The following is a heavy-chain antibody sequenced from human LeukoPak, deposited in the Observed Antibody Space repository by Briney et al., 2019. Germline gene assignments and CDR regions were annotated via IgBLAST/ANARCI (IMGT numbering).Heavy chain of an antibody. CDR2: IIPIFGTA. J-gene: IGHJ5*02. Sequence: SVEVSCKASGGTFSSYAISWVRQAPGQGLEWMGGIIPIFGTANYAQKFQGRVTITADESTSTAYMELSSLRSEDTAVYYCAREVTMIVVVTYNWFDPWGQGTLVTVPS. D-gene: IGHD3-22*01. CDR3: AREVTMIVVVTYNWFDP. CDR1: GGTFSSYA. V-gene: IGHV1-69*13.